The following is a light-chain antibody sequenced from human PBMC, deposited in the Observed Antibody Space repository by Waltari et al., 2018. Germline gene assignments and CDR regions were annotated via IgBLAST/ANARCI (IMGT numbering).Light chain of an antibody. CDR3: CSYAGSSTWV. CDR1: SSDVLSYNL. V-gene: IGLV2-23*01. CDR2: EGS. J-gene: IGLJ3*02. Sequence: QSALTQPASVSGSPGQSITISCTGTSSDVLSYNLVSWYQQHPGKAPKLMIYEGSKRPSGVSNRFSGSKSGNTASLTISGLQAEDEADYYCCSYAGSSTWVFGGGTKLTVL.